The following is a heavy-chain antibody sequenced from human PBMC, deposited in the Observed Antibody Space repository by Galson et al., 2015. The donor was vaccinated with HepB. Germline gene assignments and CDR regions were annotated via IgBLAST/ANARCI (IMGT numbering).Heavy chain of an antibody. CDR1: GGTFSTYA. V-gene: IGHV1-69*10. Sequence: SVKVSCKASGGTFSTYAISWVRQAPGQGLVWMGRNIPVLGTTNYAQKFQGRVSITADTSTTTAYLELSTLRSDDTAVYYCAKSRWVNFVTLFRGVIPQVFDIWGQGTMITVSS. CDR2: NIPVLGTT. J-gene: IGHJ3*02. CDR3: AKSRWVNFVTLFRGVIPQVFDI. D-gene: IGHD3-10*01.